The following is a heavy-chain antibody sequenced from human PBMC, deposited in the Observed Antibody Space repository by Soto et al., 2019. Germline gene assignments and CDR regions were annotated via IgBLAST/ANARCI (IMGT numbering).Heavy chain of an antibody. Sequence: ASVKVSCKASGYTFTSYDINWVRQATGQGLEWMGWMNPNSGNTGYAQKFQGRVTMTRNTSISTAYMELSSLRSEDTAVYYCARPVTVTTPGDFQHWGQGTLVTVLL. V-gene: IGHV1-8*01. CDR1: GYTFTSYD. J-gene: IGHJ1*01. D-gene: IGHD4-17*01. CDR3: ARPVTVTTPGDFQH. CDR2: MNPNSGNT.